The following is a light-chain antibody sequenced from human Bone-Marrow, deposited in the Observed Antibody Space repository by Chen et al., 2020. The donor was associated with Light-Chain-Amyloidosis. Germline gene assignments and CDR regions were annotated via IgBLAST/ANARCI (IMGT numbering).Light chain of an antibody. CDR1: TEHSTYA. J-gene: IGLJ3*02. Sequence: QVVLTQSPSASAPLGDSVKLTCTLSTEHSTYAIAWLQQQPEKGPRYLMKLNGDGRHTKGNGIPARFSGSSSGAARYLTISSLQSEDEADYYCQTWDTDMRVFGGGTKLTVL. CDR2: LNGDGRH. CDR3: QTWDTDMRV. V-gene: IGLV4-69*01.